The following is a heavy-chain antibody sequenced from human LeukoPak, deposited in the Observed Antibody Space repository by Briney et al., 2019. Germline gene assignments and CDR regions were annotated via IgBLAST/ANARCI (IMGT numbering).Heavy chain of an antibody. J-gene: IGHJ6*03. CDR1: GYSFTSYW. Sequence: GESLKISCKGSGYSFTSYWIGWVRQMPGKGLEWMGIIYPGDSDTRYSPSFQGQVTISADKSISTAYLQWSSLKASDTAMYYCARHNSGYGFHYYYYMDVWGKGTTVTVSS. D-gene: IGHD5-12*01. CDR3: ARHNSGYGFHYYYYMDV. V-gene: IGHV5-51*01. CDR2: IYPGDSDT.